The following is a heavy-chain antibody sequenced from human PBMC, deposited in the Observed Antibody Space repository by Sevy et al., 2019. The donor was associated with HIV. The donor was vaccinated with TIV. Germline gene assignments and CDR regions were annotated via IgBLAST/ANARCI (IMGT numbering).Heavy chain of an antibody. Sequence: GGSLRLSCAASGFTFSSYAMSWVRQAPGKGLEWVSAISGSGGSTYYAASVKGRLTISRDNSKNTLYLQMNSLRAEDTAVYYCAKGVGANFAFDIWGQGTMVTVSS. D-gene: IGHD1-26*01. V-gene: IGHV3-23*01. J-gene: IGHJ3*02. CDR1: GFTFSSYA. CDR2: ISGSGGST. CDR3: AKGVGANFAFDI.